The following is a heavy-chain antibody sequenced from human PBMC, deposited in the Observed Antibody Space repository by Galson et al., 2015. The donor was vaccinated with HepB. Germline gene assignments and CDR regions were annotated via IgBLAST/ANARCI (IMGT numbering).Heavy chain of an antibody. CDR1: GFTFSSYS. J-gene: IGHJ5*02. CDR3: AKIGFNWFDP. D-gene: IGHD3-10*01. V-gene: IGHV3-21*04. CDR2: ISSSSSYI. Sequence: SLRLSCAASGFTFSSYSMNWVRQAPGKGLEWVSSISSSSSYIYYADSVKGRFTISRDNAKNSLYLQMNSLRAEDTAIYYCAKIGFNWFDPWGQGTLVTVSS.